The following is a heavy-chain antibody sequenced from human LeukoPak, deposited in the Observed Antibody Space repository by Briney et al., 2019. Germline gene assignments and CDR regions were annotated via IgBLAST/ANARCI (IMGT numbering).Heavy chain of an antibody. V-gene: IGHV3-23*01. CDR3: AKGFEISGSYYSFDP. CDR2: ISASGGST. J-gene: IGHJ5*02. CDR1: GFTFRNYA. Sequence: QPGGSLRLSCAASGFTFRNYAVSWVRQAPGKGLEWVSGISASGGSTYYADSVTGRFTISRDSSKNTLYLQMNTLRAEDTAVYYCAKGFEISGSYYSFDPWGQRTLVTVSS. D-gene: IGHD3-10*01.